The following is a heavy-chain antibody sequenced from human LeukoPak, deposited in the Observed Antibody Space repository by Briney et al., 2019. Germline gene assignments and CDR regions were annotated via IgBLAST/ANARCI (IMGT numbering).Heavy chain of an antibody. CDR1: GGSFSGYY. Sequence: SETLSLTCAVYGGSFSGYYWSWIRQPPGKGLEWIGEINYSGSTNYNPSLKSRVTISVDTSKNQFSLKLSSVTAADTAVYYCARGRVFGDSSWYSDFDYWGQGTLVTVSS. J-gene: IGHJ4*02. CDR3: ARGRVFGDSSWYSDFDY. V-gene: IGHV4-34*01. CDR2: INYSGST. D-gene: IGHD6-13*01.